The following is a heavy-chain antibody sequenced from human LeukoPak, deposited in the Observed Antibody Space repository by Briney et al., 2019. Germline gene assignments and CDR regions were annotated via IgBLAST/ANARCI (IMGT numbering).Heavy chain of an antibody. CDR3: AREGMTTNHIDY. V-gene: IGHV1-69*13. J-gene: IGHJ4*02. CDR1: GGTFSSYA. Sequence: SVKVSCKASGGTFSSYAISWVRQAPGQGLEWMGGIIPIFGTANYAQKFQGRVTITADESTSTAYMELSSLRSEDTAVYYCAREGMTTNHIDYWGQGTLVTVSS. CDR2: IIPIFGTA. D-gene: IGHD5-24*01.